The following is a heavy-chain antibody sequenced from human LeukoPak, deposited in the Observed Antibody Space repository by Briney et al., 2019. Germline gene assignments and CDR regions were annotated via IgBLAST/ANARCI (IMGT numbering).Heavy chain of an antibody. CDR1: GYTFTNYA. CDR2: INAGSANT. J-gene: IGHJ4*02. CDR3: ARPITGYDN. V-gene: IGHV1-3*01. Sequence: ASVKVSCKASGYTFTNYALHWVRQAPGQRLEWMGWINAGSANTKYSQKFQGTVTITRDTPATTDYMDRSILTSEDTAVYYCARPITGYDNWGQGTLVTVSS. D-gene: IGHD5-12*01.